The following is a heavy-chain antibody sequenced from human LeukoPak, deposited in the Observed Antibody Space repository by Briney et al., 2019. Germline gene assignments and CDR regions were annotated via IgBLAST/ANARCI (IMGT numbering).Heavy chain of an antibody. D-gene: IGHD3-10*01. Sequence: GGSLRLSCAASGFTFSSYWMSWVRQAPGKGLEWVANIKQDGSEKYYVDSVRGRFTISRDNAKNSLYLQMNSLRAEDTAVYYCAREGILLWFGELFYYFDYWGQGTLVTVSS. V-gene: IGHV3-7*01. CDR3: AREGILLWFGELFYYFDY. CDR2: IKQDGSEK. J-gene: IGHJ4*02. CDR1: GFTFSSYW.